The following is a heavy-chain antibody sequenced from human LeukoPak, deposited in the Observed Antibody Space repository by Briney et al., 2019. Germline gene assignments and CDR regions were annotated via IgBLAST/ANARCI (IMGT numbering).Heavy chain of an antibody. CDR3: ARVFQRYRSSWPFDY. Sequence: GGSLRLSCAASGFTFSSYAMHSVRQAPGKGLEWVAVISYDGSNKYYAASVKGRFTISRDNSKNTLYLQMNSLRAEDTAVYYCARVFQRYRSSWPFDYWGQGTLVTVSS. CDR1: GFTFSSYA. J-gene: IGHJ4*02. CDR2: ISYDGSNK. V-gene: IGHV3-30*01. D-gene: IGHD6-13*01.